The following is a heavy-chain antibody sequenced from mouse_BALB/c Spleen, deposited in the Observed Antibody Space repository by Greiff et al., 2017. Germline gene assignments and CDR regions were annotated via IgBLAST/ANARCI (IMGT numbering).Heavy chain of an antibody. CDR1: GYTFTSYW. CDR2: INPSTGYT. D-gene: IGHD2-3*01. CDR3: ARDYDGHYFDY. J-gene: IGHJ2*01. Sequence: VQLQQSGAELAKPGASVKMSCKASGYTFTSYWMHWVKQRPGQGLEWIGYINPSTGYTEYNQKFKDKATLTADKSSSTAYMQLSSLTSEDSAVYYCARDYDGHYFDYWGQGTTLTVSS. V-gene: IGHV1-7*01.